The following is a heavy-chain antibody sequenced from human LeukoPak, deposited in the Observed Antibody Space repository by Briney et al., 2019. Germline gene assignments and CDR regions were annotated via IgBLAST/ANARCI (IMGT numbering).Heavy chain of an antibody. CDR3: ARDFLRYDYGDSGGAFDI. Sequence: SETLSLTCTVSGGSISSYYWSWLRQPPGKGLEWIGYIYYSGSTNYNPSLKSRVTISVDTSKNQLSLKLSSVTAADTAVYYCARDFLRYDYGDSGGAFDIWGQGTMVTVSS. CDR2: IYYSGST. J-gene: IGHJ3*02. D-gene: IGHD4-17*01. V-gene: IGHV4-59*13. CDR1: GGSISSYY.